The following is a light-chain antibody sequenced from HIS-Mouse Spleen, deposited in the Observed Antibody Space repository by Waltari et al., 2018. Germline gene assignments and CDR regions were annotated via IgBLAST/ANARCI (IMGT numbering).Light chain of an antibody. V-gene: IGKV3-20*01. CDR1: QSVSSSY. Sequence: EIVLTQSPGTLSLSPGERATLSCRASQSVSSSYLAWYQQKPGQAPRRLIYGASSRATWLPDKFRGSGSGTGLPFTISSLQSEDFAVYYCQQYNNWPPYTFGQGTKLEIK. J-gene: IGKJ2*01. CDR3: QQYNNWPPYT. CDR2: GAS.